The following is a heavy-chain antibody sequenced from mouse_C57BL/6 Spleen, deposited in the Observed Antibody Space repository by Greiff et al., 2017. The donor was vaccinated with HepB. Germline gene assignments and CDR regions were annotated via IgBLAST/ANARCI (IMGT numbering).Heavy chain of an antibody. V-gene: IGHV5-4*01. CDR1: GFTFSSYA. CDR2: ISDGGSYT. D-gene: IGHD2-3*01. J-gene: IGHJ4*01. CDR3: ARDDDGYLYAMDY. Sequence: EVQVVESGGGLVKPGGSLKLSCAASGFTFSSYAMSWVRQTPEKRLEWVATISDGGSYTYYPDNVKGRFTISRDNAKNNLYLQMSHLKSEDTAMYYCARDDDGYLYAMDYWGQGTSVTVSS.